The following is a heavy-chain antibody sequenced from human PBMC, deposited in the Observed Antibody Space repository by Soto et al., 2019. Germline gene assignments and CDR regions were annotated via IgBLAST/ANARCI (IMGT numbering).Heavy chain of an antibody. D-gene: IGHD3-3*01. J-gene: IGHJ5*02. Sequence: KTSETLSLTCAVYGGSFSGHYWNWIRQPPGKGLEWIGEIDHSGYTNYNPSLKSRVTISVDTSKNQFSLRLTSVTAADTAVYYCARVRDWFDPWGRGTLVTVSS. CDR1: GGSFSGHY. CDR3: ARVRDWFDP. CDR2: IDHSGYT. V-gene: IGHV4-34*01.